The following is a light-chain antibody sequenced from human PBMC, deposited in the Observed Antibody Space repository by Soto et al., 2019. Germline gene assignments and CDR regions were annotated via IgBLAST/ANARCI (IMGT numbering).Light chain of an antibody. CDR1: QSLLHSNGYNY. CDR3: MQALQAPWT. V-gene: IGKV2-28*01. CDR2: LGS. J-gene: IGKJ1*01. Sequence: DIVMTQSPLSLPVTPGEPASISCRSSQSLLHSNGYNYLDWYLQKPGQSPQLLIYLGSNRASGVPDRFSGSGSGTDFTLKISRVEADDVGVYYCMQALQAPWTFGQGTKVDIE.